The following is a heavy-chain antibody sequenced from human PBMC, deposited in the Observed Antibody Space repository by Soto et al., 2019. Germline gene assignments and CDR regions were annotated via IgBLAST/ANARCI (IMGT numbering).Heavy chain of an antibody. J-gene: IGHJ4*02. CDR2: IYYSGST. CDR1: GGSISSGGYY. CDR3: AREEDCSGGSCYSWGIFDY. V-gene: IGHV4-31*03. Sequence: QVQLQESGPGLVKPSQTLSLTCTVSGGSISSGGYYWSWIRQHPGKGLEWIGYIYYSGSTYYNPSLKSRVTRSVAPSKNQFSLKLSSVTAADTAVYYCAREEDCSGGSCYSWGIFDYWGQGTLVTVSS. D-gene: IGHD2-15*01.